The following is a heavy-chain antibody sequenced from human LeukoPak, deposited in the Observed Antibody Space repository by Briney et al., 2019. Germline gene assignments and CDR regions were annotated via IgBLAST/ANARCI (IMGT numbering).Heavy chain of an antibody. CDR1: GGYTGSHY. V-gene: IGHV4-4*07. CDR2: ISPSGTT. Sequence: SETLSLTCTVSGGYTGSHYWSWIRQPAGKGLEWIGRISPSGTTHYNPSLGSRVTMSVDTSKNQFSLKLSSVTAADTAVYYCARDRRHITMNPPDAFDIWGQGTMVTVSS. CDR3: ARDRRHITMNPPDAFDI. D-gene: IGHD3-22*01. J-gene: IGHJ3*02.